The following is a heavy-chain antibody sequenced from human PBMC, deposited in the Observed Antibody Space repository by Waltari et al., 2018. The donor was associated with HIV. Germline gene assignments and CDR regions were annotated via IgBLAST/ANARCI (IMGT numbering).Heavy chain of an antibody. CDR2: IYYSGST. J-gene: IGHJ5*02. D-gene: IGHD3-22*01. CDR3: ARVRGGITMIVVVTPGWFDP. V-gene: IGHV4-39*07. Sequence: QLQLQESGPGLVKPSETLSLTCTVPGGSISSSSYYWGWIRQPPGKGLEWIGSIYYSGSTYYNPSLKSRVTISVDTSKNQFSLKLSSVTAADTAVYYCARVRGGITMIVVVTPGWFDPWGQGTLVTVSS. CDR1: GGSISSSSYY.